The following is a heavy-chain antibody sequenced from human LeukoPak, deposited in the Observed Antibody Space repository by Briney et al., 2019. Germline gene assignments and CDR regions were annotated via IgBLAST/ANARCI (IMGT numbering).Heavy chain of an antibody. CDR2: IYISGST. V-gene: IGHV4-4*07. CDR3: ARDPRLHYYFDY. CDR1: GVSISSNY. Sequence: SETLCLTCAVSGVSISSNYRSWVRQPAGRGLEWIGRIYISGSTKYNPSLKSRVTMSIDTAKNQFSLKLSSLTAADTAVYYCARDPRLHYYFDYWGQGTLVTVSS. D-gene: IGHD4-11*01. J-gene: IGHJ4*02.